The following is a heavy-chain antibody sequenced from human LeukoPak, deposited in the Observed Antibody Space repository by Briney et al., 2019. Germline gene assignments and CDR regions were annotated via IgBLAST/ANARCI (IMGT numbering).Heavy chain of an antibody. CDR3: ARRAYCGGDCFPT. J-gene: IGHJ5*02. CDR2: IYPGDSDA. D-gene: IGHD2-21*02. V-gene: IGHV5-51*01. Sequence: GESLKISCKGSGYSFANYWIGWVRQLPGQGLELMGIIYPGDSDARYSPSFQGQVTLSADRSISTAFLQWSSLKASDTAIYYCARRAYCGGDCFPTWGQGTLVTVSS. CDR1: GYSFANYW.